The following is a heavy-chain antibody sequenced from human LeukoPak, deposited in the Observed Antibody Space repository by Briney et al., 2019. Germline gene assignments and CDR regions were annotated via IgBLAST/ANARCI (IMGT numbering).Heavy chain of an antibody. D-gene: IGHD4-17*01. V-gene: IGHV1-2*02. J-gene: IGHJ4*02. CDR1: GYTFTGYY. CDR3: ARDPYNLNYGDYDY. Sequence: ASVKVSCKASGYTFTGYYMHWVRQAPGQGLEWMGWINPNSGGANYAQKFQGRVTMTRDTSISTAYMELSRLRSDDTAVYYCARDPYNLNYGDYDYWGQGTLVTVSS. CDR2: INPNSGGA.